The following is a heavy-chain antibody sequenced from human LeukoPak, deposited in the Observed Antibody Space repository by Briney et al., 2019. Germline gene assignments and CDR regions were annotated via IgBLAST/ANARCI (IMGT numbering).Heavy chain of an antibody. CDR3: ARERRSGSYRYFDY. D-gene: IGHD1-26*01. CDR2: IYHSGST. Sequence: ASETLSLTCTVSGDSINSYYWSWIRQPPGKGLEWIGYIYHSGSTNYNPSLKSRVTISVDTSKNQFSLKLSSVTAADTAVYYCARERRSGSYRYFDYWGQGTLVTVSS. CDR1: GDSINSYY. V-gene: IGHV4-59*01. J-gene: IGHJ4*02.